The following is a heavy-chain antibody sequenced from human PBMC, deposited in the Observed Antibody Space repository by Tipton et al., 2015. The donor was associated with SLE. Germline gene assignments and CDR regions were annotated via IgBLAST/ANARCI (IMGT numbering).Heavy chain of an antibody. J-gene: IGHJ4*02. D-gene: IGHD6-13*01. CDR1: GGSLSGYY. CDR2: INDSGAI. CDR3: ATRGSSSWYFFDY. V-gene: IGHV4-34*01. Sequence: TLSLTCAVYGGSLSGYYWSWIRQPPGKGLEWIGEINDSGAIKSNPSLKSRVAISADTSKRQFSLKLSSVTAADTAVYYCATRGSSSWYFFDYWGQGTLVTVSS.